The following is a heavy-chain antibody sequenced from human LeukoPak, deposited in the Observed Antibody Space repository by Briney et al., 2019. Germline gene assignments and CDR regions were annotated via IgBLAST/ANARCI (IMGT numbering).Heavy chain of an antibody. J-gene: IGHJ4*02. CDR1: GFTFSSYS. Sequence: GGSLRLSCAASGFTFSSYSMYWVRQAPGKGLEWVSYISSSSSTIYYADSVKGRFTISRDNAKNSLYLQMNSLRAEDTAVYYCARDTLYSSGWYSDYWGQGTLVTVSS. CDR2: ISSSSSTI. CDR3: ARDTLYSSGWYSDY. D-gene: IGHD6-19*01. V-gene: IGHV3-48*01.